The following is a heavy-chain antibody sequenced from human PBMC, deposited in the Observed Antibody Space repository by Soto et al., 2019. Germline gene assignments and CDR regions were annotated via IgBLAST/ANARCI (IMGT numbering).Heavy chain of an antibody. D-gene: IGHD6-13*01. CDR1: GYTFTDYY. Sequence: ASVKVSCKASGYTFTDYYMHWVRQAPGQGLEWMGWINPNSGGTNYAQNFQGRVTLTRDTSISIAYMELSRLRSDDTAVYYCAKASRRLSSSWKRSRFDYWGQGTLVTLSS. CDR2: INPNSGGT. V-gene: IGHV1-2*02. J-gene: IGHJ4*02. CDR3: AKASRRLSSSWKRSRFDY.